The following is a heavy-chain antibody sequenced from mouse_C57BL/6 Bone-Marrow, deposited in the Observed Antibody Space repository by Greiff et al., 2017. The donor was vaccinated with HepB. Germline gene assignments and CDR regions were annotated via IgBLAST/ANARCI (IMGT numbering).Heavy chain of an antibody. Sequence: EVKLVESGGGLVKPGGSLKLSCAASGFAFSSYAMSWVRQTPEKRLEWVATISDGGSYTYYPDNVKGRFTISRDNAKNNLYLQMSHLKSEDTAMYYCARGGTTSHYYAMDYWGQGTSVTVSS. V-gene: IGHV5-4*03. CDR3: ARGGTTSHYYAMDY. CDR2: ISDGGSYT. CDR1: GFAFSSYA. D-gene: IGHD1-1*01. J-gene: IGHJ4*01.